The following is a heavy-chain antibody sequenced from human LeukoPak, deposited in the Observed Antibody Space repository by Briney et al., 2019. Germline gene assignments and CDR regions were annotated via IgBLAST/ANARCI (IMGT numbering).Heavy chain of an antibody. CDR2: ICPDGTVT. J-gene: IGHJ4*02. CDR3: VRDFRSADY. Sequence: PGGSLRLSCAASEFTISRYWMHWVRQAPGKGPMWVSRICPDGTVTNYADSVKARFIISRDNARNTVYLQMNSLRVEDTAVYYCVRDFRSADYWGQGTLVTVSS. V-gene: IGHV3-74*01. CDR1: EFTISRYW.